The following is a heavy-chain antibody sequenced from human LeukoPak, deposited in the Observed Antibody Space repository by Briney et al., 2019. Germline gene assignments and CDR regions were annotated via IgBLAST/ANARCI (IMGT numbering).Heavy chain of an antibody. J-gene: IGHJ4*02. V-gene: IGHV3-7*01. CDR3: ARGPDYDILPGFFMFDF. CDR2: IKQDGSEK. D-gene: IGHD3-9*01. Sequence: GGSLRLSCVASGFMFTNYWMTWVRQAPGKGLEWVANIKQDGSEKHYMDSVKGRFTISRDNAENSLYLQMNSLRADDTAVYYCARGPDYDILPGFFMFDFWGQGTLVIVSS. CDR1: GFMFTNYW.